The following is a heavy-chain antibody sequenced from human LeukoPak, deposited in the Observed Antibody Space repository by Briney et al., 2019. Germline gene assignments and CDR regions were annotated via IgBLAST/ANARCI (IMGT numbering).Heavy chain of an antibody. CDR2: INHSGST. J-gene: IGHJ4*02. V-gene: IGHV4-34*01. CDR3: ARLSGTYYNGYFDC. Sequence: SSETLSLTCAVYGGSFSGYYWSWIRQPPGKGLEWIGEINHSGSTNYNPSLKSRVTMSEDTSKNQFSLKLSSVTAADTAVYYCARLSGTYYNGYFDCWGQGTLVTVSS. CDR1: GGSFSGYY. D-gene: IGHD1-26*01.